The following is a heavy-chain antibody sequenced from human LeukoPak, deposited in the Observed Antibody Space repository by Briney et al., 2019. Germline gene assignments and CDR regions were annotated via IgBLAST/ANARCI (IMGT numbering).Heavy chain of an antibody. D-gene: IGHD3-10*01. CDR1: GENFSSYV. CDR3: ARDRRTYYYGSGSYYKVGRLDF. CDR2: IIPIFGTS. Sequence: AVKVSCKSSGENFSSYVITWVRQAPGQGLEWMGGIIPIFGTSNYAQRFQGRVTITADESTSTAYMELSSLRSEDTAVYYCARDRRTYYYGSGSYYKVGRLDFWGQGTLVTVSS. V-gene: IGHV1-69*13. J-gene: IGHJ4*02.